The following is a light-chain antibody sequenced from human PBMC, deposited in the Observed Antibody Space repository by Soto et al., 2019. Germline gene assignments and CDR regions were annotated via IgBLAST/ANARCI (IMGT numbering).Light chain of an antibody. CDR3: QQYNSFPT. Sequence: DIQMTQSPSTLSASVGDRVTITCRASQSMSSWLAWYQQKPGKAPKLLIYKASSLESGVPSRFSGSGSGTEFTLTISSLQPDDFATYYCQQYNSFPTFGQGTKVEI. V-gene: IGKV1-5*03. J-gene: IGKJ1*01. CDR2: KAS. CDR1: QSMSSW.